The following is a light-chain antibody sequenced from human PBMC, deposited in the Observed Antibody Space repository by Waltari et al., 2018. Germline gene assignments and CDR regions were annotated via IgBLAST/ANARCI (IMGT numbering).Light chain of an antibody. CDR2: DVS. V-gene: IGLV2-11*01. Sequence: QSALTQPRSVSGSPGQSVTISCTGTNRDVGGYNYVSCYQQHPGKVPKLIIFDVSTRPSGVPNRFSGSKSGNTASLTISGLLAEDEADYYCCSYAGSYTLIFGGGTKMTVL. CDR1: NRDVGGYNY. CDR3: CSYAGSYTLI. J-gene: IGLJ2*01.